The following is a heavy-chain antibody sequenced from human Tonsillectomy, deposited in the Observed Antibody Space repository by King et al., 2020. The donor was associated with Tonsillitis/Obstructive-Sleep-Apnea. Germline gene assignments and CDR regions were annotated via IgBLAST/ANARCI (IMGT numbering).Heavy chain of an antibody. V-gene: IGHV3-9*01. J-gene: IGHJ6*03. CDR1: GFTFDDYA. CDR2: ISWNSGSI. Sequence: EVQLVESGGGLVQPGRSLRLSCAASGFTFDDYAMHWVRHAPGKGLEWVSGISWNSGSIGYADSVKGRFTISRDNAKNSLYLQMNSLRAEDTALYYCAKVKSPYCSSTSCYGGYYYMDVWGKGTTVTVSS. CDR3: AKVKSPYCSSTSCYGGYYYMDV. D-gene: IGHD2-2*01.